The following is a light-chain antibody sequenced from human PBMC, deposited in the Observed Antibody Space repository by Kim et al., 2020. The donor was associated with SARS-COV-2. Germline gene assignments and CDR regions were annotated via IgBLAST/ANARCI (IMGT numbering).Light chain of an antibody. CDR2: GKN. CDR1: SRRSYY. J-gene: IGLJ3*02. Sequence: ALGRAVRITCHGDSRRSYYASWYQKKPGQAPVLVIYGKNNRPSGIPDRFSGSSSGNTASLTITGAQAEDEADYYCNSRDSSGNHWVFGGGTQLTVL. CDR3: NSRDSSGNHWV. V-gene: IGLV3-19*01.